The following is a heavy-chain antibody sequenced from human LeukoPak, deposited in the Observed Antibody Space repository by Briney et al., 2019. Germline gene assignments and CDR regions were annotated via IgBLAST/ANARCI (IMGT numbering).Heavy chain of an antibody. D-gene: IGHD6-13*01. Sequence: PSETLSHTCTVSGGSISSYYWSWIRQPPGKGLEWIGYIYYSGSTNYNPSLKSRVTISVDTSKNQFSLKLSSVTAADTAVYYCARDGSSWFYFDYWGQGTLVTVSS. V-gene: IGHV4-59*01. CDR3: ARDGSSWFYFDY. CDR1: GGSISSYY. J-gene: IGHJ4*02. CDR2: IYYSGST.